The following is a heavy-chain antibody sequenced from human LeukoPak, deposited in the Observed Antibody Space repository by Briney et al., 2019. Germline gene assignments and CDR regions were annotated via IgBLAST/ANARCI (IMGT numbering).Heavy chain of an antibody. CDR2: INGDGSST. CDR1: GFSFSTYW. J-gene: IGHJ4*02. CDR3: VRDRDKHYFDF. Sequence: GGSLRLSCAASGFSFSTYWMHWVRQASGKGLVWVSRINGDGSSTNYADSVKGRFTISRDNAKNTLYLQMNSLRAEDTATYYCVRDRDKHYFDFWGQGTLVTVSS. V-gene: IGHV3-74*01.